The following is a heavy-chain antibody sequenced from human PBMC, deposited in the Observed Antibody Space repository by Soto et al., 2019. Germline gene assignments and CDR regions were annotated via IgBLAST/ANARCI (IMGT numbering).Heavy chain of an antibody. CDR1: GGTFSSYT. CDR3: ASLMTTVVPYYYFDY. V-gene: IGHV1-69*13. CDR2: IIPIFGTA. Sequence: SVKVSCKASGGTFSSYTISWVRQAPGQGLEWMGGIIPIFGTANYAQKFQGRVTITADESTSTAYMELSSLRSEDTAVYYCASLMTTVVPYYYFDYWGQGTLVTVS. D-gene: IGHD4-17*01. J-gene: IGHJ4*02.